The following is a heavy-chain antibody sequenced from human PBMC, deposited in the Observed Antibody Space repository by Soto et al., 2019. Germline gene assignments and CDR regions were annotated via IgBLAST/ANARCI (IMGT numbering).Heavy chain of an antibody. CDR3: AKDQWLVVYHGMDV. J-gene: IGHJ6*02. D-gene: IGHD6-19*01. V-gene: IGHV3-23*01. Sequence: PGGSLRLSCAASGFTFSSYAMSWVRQAPGKGLEWVSAISGSGGSTYYADSVKGRFTISRDNSKNTLYLQMNSLRAEDTAVYYCAKDQWLVVYHGMDVWGQGTTVTVSS. CDR2: ISGSGGST. CDR1: GFTFSSYA.